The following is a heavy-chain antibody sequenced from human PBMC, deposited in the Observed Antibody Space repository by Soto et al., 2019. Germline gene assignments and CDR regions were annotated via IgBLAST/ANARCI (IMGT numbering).Heavy chain of an antibody. V-gene: IGHV3-72*01. Sequence: GGSLRLSCAASGFTFSDHYMDWVRQAPGKGLEWVGRIRNKANSYTTEYAASVRGRFTISRDDSKNSLYLQMNSLKTEDTAVYYCARGPYNYGYQNREMYYFDYWGQGTLVTVSS. CDR2: IRNKANSYTT. CDR3: ARGPYNYGYQNREMYYFDY. CDR1: GFTFSDHY. J-gene: IGHJ4*02. D-gene: IGHD5-18*01.